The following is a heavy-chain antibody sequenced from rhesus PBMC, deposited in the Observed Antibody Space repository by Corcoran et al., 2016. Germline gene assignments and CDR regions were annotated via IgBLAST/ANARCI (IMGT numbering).Heavy chain of an antibody. CDR1: GVPISDRSY. Sequence: QVQLQESGPGLVKPAETLSLTCAVSGVPISDRSYWNWISHPPGTGREWIGNIYGNRANTYYNPSLKSRVTISKDTSKNQFFLKLSSVTAADTAVYYCARVIQWVQLDYWGQGVLVTVSS. CDR3: ARVIQWVQLDY. CDR2: IYGNRANT. D-gene: IGHD5-24*01. V-gene: IGHV4S9*01. J-gene: IGHJ4*01.